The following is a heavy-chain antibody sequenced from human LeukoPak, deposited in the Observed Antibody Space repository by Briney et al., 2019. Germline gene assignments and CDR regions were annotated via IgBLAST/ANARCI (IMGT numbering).Heavy chain of an antibody. CDR3: ARRTQDSMVREGWFDP. CDR1: GGSISSYY. CDR2: IYTSGST. J-gene: IGHJ5*02. D-gene: IGHD3-10*01. V-gene: IGHV4-4*07. Sequence: SETLSLTCTVSGGSISSYYWSWIRQPAGKGLEWIGRIYTSGSTNYNPSLKSRVTMSVDTSKNQFSLKLSSVTAADTAVYYCARRTQDSMVREGWFDPWGQGTLVTVSS.